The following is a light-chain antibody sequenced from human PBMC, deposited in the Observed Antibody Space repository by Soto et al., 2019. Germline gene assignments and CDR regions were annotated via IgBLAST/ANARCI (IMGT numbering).Light chain of an antibody. CDR2: ANN. J-gene: IGLJ2*01. Sequence: QSVLTQSPSASGTPGQRVTISCSGSNSNIGSNPVNWYQQIPGMAPKLLISANNQRPSGVPDRFSGSKSGTSASLAISGLQSEDEADYYCATWDGSLNAVVFGGGTKLTVL. CDR3: ATWDGSLNAVV. V-gene: IGLV1-44*01. CDR1: NSNIGSNP.